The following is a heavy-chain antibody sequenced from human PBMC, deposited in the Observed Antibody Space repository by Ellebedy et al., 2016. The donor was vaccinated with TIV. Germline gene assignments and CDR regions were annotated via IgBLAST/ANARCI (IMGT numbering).Heavy chain of an antibody. CDR3: AGFGSSKAY. Sequence: GESLKISCAASGFTFSSYSMNWVRQAPGKGLEWVSSISSSSSYIYYADSVKGRFTISRDNAKNSLYLQMNSLRAEDTAVYYCAGFGSSKAYWGQGTLVTVSS. CDR2: ISSSSSYI. D-gene: IGHD1-26*01. V-gene: IGHV3-21*01. J-gene: IGHJ4*02. CDR1: GFTFSSYS.